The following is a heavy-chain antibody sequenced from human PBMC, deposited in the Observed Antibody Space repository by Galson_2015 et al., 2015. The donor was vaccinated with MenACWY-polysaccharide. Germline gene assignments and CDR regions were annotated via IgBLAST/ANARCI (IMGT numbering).Heavy chain of an antibody. V-gene: IGHV1-8*01. CDR1: GYTFTSFD. CDR3: ARGRGTRFDP. Sequence: QSGAEVKKPGESLKISCKASGYTFTSFDINWVRQATGQGLEWMGWMNPNSGNTGYAQKFQGRVTMTRNTSISTAYMELSSLRPEDTAVYYCARGRGTRFDPWGQGTLVTVSS. J-gene: IGHJ5*02. CDR2: MNPNSGNT.